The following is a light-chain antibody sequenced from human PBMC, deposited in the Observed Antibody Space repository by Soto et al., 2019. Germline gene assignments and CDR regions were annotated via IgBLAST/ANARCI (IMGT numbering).Light chain of an antibody. J-gene: IGKJ1*01. V-gene: IGKV3-20*01. Sequence: EIVLTQSPGTLSLSPGQRATLSCRASQSVGRNYLAWYQQKPGQAPRLLIHRIFTRATGIPDRFSGSGSAIDFPLAISSLEPEDFAVYYCQQYDNAPQTFGQGRRVEI. CDR1: QSVGRNY. CDR3: QQYDNAPQT. CDR2: RIF.